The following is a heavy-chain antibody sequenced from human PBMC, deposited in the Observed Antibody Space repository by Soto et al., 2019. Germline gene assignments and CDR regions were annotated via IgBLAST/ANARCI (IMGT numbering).Heavy chain of an antibody. CDR3: ARGGHIVVVPAATPRRMDV. CDR2: INHSGST. J-gene: IGHJ6*02. D-gene: IGHD2-2*01. V-gene: IGHV4-34*01. CDR1: GGSFSGYY. Sequence: QVQLQQWGAGLLKPSETLSLTCAVYGGSFSGYYWSWIRQPPGKGLEWIGEINHSGSTNYNPSLKSRLTISVDTSKNQFSLKLSSVTAADTAVYYCARGGHIVVVPAATPRRMDVWGQGTTVTVSS.